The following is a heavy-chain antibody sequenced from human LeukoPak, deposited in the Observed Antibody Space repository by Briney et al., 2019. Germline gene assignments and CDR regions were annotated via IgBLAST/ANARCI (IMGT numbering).Heavy chain of an antibody. CDR1: GFTFSSYS. CDR2: ISSSNSYI. D-gene: IGHD3-10*01. J-gene: IGHJ3*02. Sequence: GGSRRLSWAASGFTFSSYSMNWVRQAPGKGLEWVSSISSSNSYIYYADSVKGRFTISRDNAKNSLYLQMNSLRAEDTAVYYCARLYSAVYYGDAFDIWGQGTMVTVSS. V-gene: IGHV3-21*01. CDR3: ARLYSAVYYGDAFDI.